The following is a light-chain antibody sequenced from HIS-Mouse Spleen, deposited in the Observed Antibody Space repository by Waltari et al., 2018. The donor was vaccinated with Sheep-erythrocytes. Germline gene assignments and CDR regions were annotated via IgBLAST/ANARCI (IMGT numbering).Light chain of an antibody. J-gene: IGLJ3*02. CDR3: CSYAGSSTPWV. V-gene: IGLV2-23*01. CDR2: EGS. CDR1: SSDVGSYNL. Sequence: QSALTQPASVSGSPGQPITISCTGISSDVGSYNLVPWYQQHPGKAPKLMIYEGSKRPSGVSNRFSGSKSGNTASLTISGLQAEDEADYYCCSYAGSSTPWVFGGGTKLTVL.